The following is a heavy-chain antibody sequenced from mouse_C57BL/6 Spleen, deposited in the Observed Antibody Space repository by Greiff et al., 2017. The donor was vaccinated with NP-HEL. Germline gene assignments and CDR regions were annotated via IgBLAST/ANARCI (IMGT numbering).Heavy chain of an antibody. Sequence: EVQLQQSGAELVKPGASVKLSCTASGFNFKDYYMHWVKQRTEQGLEWIGRIDPEDGETKYAPKFPGKATITADTSTNTAYRQLSSLTSEDTAVYYGARITTVLDFDDWGTGTTVTVSS. V-gene: IGHV14-2*01. CDR1: GFNFKDYY. CDR2: IDPEDGET. J-gene: IGHJ1*03. CDR3: ARITTVLDFDD. D-gene: IGHD1-1*01.